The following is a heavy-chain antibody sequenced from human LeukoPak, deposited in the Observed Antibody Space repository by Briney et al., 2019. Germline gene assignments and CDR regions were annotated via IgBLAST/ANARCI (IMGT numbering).Heavy chain of an antibody. Sequence: PGGSLRLSCAASGFLFSRCAMSWVRQAPGKGLELVSSISGAGDIAHYAESVKGRFTISRDNSGNTLYVQMDSLRAEDTAVYYCAKVKSSLTLIGAWGQGTLVTVSS. D-gene: IGHD2-8*01. CDR3: AKVKSSLTLIGA. CDR2: ISGAGDIA. CDR1: GFLFSRCA. V-gene: IGHV3-23*01. J-gene: IGHJ5*02.